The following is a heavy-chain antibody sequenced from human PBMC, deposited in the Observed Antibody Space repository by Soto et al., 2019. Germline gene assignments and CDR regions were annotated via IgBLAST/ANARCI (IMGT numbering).Heavy chain of an antibody. CDR1: GYTFTGYY. D-gene: IGHD6-13*01. CDR3: ARDSLEVIAAAAGAFDI. V-gene: IGHV1-2*04. CDR2: INPNSGGT. J-gene: IGHJ3*02. Sequence: ASVKVSCKASGYTFTGYYMHWVRQAPGQGLERMGWINPNSGGTNYAQKFQGWVTMTRDTSISTAYMELSRLRSDDTAVYYCARDSLEVIAAAAGAFDIWSQGTMVTVSS.